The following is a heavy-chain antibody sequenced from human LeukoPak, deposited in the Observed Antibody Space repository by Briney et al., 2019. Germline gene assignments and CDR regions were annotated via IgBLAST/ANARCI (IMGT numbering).Heavy chain of an antibody. CDR2: INPNSGGT. D-gene: IGHD3-9*01. CDR1: GYTFTGYY. Sequence: ASVKVSCKASGYTFTGYYMHWVRQAPGQGLEWMGWINPNSGGTNYAQKFQGRVTMTRDTSISTAYMELGRLRSDDTAVYYCARITSLYYDILTGYPENFDYWGQGTLVTVSS. V-gene: IGHV1-2*02. CDR3: ARITSLYYDILTGYPENFDY. J-gene: IGHJ4*02.